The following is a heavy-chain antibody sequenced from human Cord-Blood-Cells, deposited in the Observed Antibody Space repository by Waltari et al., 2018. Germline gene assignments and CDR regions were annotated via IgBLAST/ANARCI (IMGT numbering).Heavy chain of an antibody. CDR2: INPSGGST. Sequence: QVQLVQSGAAVKKPGASVKVSCKASGYTFTSSYMHWVRQAPGQGLEWMGIINPSGGSTSYAQKFQGRVTMTRDTSTSTVYMELSSLRSEDTAVYYCARSRRSRVKDYWGQGTLVTVSS. D-gene: IGHD2-21*01. V-gene: IGHV1-46*01. CDR1: GYTFTSSY. J-gene: IGHJ4*02. CDR3: ARSRRSRVKDY.